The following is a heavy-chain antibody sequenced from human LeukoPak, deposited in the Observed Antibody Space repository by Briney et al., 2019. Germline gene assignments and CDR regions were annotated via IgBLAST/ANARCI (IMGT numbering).Heavy chain of an antibody. J-gene: IGHJ5*02. CDR2: IYSGGST. V-gene: IGHV3-66*01. CDR3: ARVVGGAAAVQNWFDP. CDR1: GFTVSSNY. Sequence: PGGSLRLSCAASGFTVSSNYMSWVRQAPGKGLEWASVIYSGGSTYYADSVKGRFTISRDNSKNTLYLQMNSLRAEDTAVYYCARVVGGAAAVQNWFDPWGQGTLVTVSS. D-gene: IGHD6-13*01.